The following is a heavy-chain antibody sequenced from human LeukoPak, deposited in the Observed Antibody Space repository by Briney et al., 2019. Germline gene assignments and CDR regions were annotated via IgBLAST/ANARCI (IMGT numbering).Heavy chain of an antibody. J-gene: IGHJ4*02. CDR2: ISETGGGT. CDR3: AKNYYASTGYDY. V-gene: IGHV3-23*01. CDR1: GFIFNSNA. Sequence: GGSLRLSCAASGFIFNSNAMTWVRQAPGKGLEWVSAISETGGGTYYADSVKGRFTISRDNSTNTLYLQMNSLRAEDTALYYCAKNYYASTGYDYWGQGTLVTVSS. D-gene: IGHD3-22*01.